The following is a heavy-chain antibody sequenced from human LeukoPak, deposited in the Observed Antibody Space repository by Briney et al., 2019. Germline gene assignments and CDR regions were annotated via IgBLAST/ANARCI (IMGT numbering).Heavy chain of an antibody. J-gene: IGHJ4*02. V-gene: IGHV3-21*01. CDR2: ISSSSSYI. Sequence: GGSLRLSCAASGFTFSSYSMNWVRQAPGKGLEWVSSISSSSSYIYYADSVKGRFIISRDNAKNSLYLQMNSLRAEDTAVYYCARGAAAAAGRSPLDYWGQGDLVTVSS. CDR3: ARGAAAAAGRSPLDY. CDR1: GFTFSSYS. D-gene: IGHD6-13*01.